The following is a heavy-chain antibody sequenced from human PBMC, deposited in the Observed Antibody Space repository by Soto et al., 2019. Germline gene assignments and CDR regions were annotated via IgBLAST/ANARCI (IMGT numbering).Heavy chain of an antibody. V-gene: IGHV3-23*01. CDR2: ISGSGGST. J-gene: IGHJ4*02. Sequence: GGSLRLSCAASGFTFSSYAMSWVRQAPGKGLEWVSAISGSGGSTYYADSVKGRFTISRDNSKNTLYLQMNSLRAEDTAVYYCAKVKSCSGGSCYCFDYWGQGTLVTVSS. D-gene: IGHD2-15*01. CDR3: AKVKSCSGGSCYCFDY. CDR1: GFTFSSYA.